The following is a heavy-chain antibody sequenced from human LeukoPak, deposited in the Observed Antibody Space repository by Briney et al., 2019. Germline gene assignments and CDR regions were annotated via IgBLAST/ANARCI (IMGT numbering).Heavy chain of an antibody. D-gene: IGHD4-23*01. Sequence: GRSLRLSCAASGFTFDDYAMHWVRQAPGKGLEWVSAISGSGGSTYYADSVKGRFTISRDNSKNTLYPQMNSLRAEDTAVYYCAKDHLRWSTCLFDYWGQGTLVTVSS. CDR1: GFTFDDYA. CDR2: ISGSGGST. CDR3: AKDHLRWSTCLFDY. V-gene: IGHV3-23*01. J-gene: IGHJ4*02.